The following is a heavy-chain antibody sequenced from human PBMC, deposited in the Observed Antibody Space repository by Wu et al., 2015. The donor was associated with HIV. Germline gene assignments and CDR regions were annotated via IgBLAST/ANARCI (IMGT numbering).Heavy chain of an antibody. CDR3: ARDSGDYISGWYDDYYYYYGMDV. CDR1: GYAFSTYY. J-gene: IGHJ6*02. CDR2: INPGIGST. V-gene: IGHV1-46*01. D-gene: IGHD6-19*01. Sequence: QVQLVQSGAEMKKPGASVNISCKASGYAFSTYYIHWVRQAPGQGLEWMGLINPGIGSTYYAEKFQGRVTMTRDTSTNTVNMQLGTLTSEDTAVYYCARDSGDYISGWYDDYYYYYGMDVWGQGTTVTVSS.